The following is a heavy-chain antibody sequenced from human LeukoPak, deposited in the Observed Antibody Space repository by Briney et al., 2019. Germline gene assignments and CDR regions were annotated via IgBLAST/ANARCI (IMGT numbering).Heavy chain of an antibody. Sequence: PGGSLRLSCAASGFIVSSSYMSWVRQAPGKGLEWVSVIYSGGSTYYADSVKGRFTISRDNSKNTLYLQMDSLRAEDTALYYCARDPLIAAAGTTYYYYGMDVWGQGTTVTVSS. D-gene: IGHD6-13*01. CDR2: IYSGGST. J-gene: IGHJ6*02. CDR1: GFIVSSSY. CDR3: ARDPLIAAAGTTYYYYGMDV. V-gene: IGHV3-66*01.